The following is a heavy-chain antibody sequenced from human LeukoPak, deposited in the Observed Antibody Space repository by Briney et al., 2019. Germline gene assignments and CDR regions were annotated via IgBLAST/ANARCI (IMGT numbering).Heavy chain of an antibody. CDR3: ARRVGRWFGERAYYYNYMDV. V-gene: IGHV4-34*01. J-gene: IGHJ6*03. Sequence: SETLSLTCAVYGESFSCYYWTWIRRPPGKGLEWIGEVNHRRSTKSSPSLKSRVTISVDTSKHQFSLGLSSVTAADTAVYYCARRVGRWFGERAYYYNYMDVWGKGTTVTISS. D-gene: IGHD3-10*01. CDR1: GESFSCYY. CDR2: VNHRRST.